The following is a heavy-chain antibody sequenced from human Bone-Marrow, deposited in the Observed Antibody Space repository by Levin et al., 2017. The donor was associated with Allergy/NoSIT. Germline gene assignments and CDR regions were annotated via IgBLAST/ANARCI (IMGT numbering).Heavy chain of an antibody. CDR2: MYYSGST. Sequence: SETLSLTCTVSGGSISSYYWSWVRQPPGKGLEWIGFMYYSGSTKHNPSLKSRVTMSLETSKNQFSLKLGYGTAAAPAAYYCRRRFDCTSASCSYNWFDRWGQGILVTVSS. CDR3: RRRFDCTSASCSYNWFDR. CDR1: GGSISSYY. D-gene: IGHD2-2*01. J-gene: IGHJ5*02. V-gene: IGHV4-59*01.